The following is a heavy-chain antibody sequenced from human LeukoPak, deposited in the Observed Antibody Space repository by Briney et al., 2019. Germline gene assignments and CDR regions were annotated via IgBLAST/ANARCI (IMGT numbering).Heavy chain of an antibody. J-gene: IGHJ3*02. V-gene: IGHV3-21*01. Sequence: GGSLRLPCAASGFTFSSYSMNWVRQAPGKGLEWVSSISSSSSYIYYADSVKGRFTISRDNAKNSLYLQMNSLRAEDTAVYYCARDAGYGDAFDIWGQGTMVTVSS. CDR2: ISSSSSYI. D-gene: IGHD5-12*01. CDR1: GFTFSSYS. CDR3: ARDAGYGDAFDI.